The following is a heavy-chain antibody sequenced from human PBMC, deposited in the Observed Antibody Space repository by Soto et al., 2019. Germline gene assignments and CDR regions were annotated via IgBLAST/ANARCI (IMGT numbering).Heavy chain of an antibody. Sequence: QVQLVESWGGVVQPGRSLRLSCAASGFTFSSYAMHWVRRAPGKGLEWVAAVSHDGKSGFYADSVSGRFTVSRDNSNNLVYLQMDRLRPEDTALFYCARLDKFNGGWSWGQGTAVTVSS. J-gene: IGHJ4*02. CDR1: GFTFSSYA. CDR3: ARLDKFNGGWS. CDR2: VSHDGKSG. V-gene: IGHV3-30*14. D-gene: IGHD6-19*01.